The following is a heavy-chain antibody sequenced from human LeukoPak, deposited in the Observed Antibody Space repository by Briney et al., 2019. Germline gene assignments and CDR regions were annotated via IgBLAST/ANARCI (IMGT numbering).Heavy chain of an antibody. Sequence: PSETLSLTCTVSGGSISSYYWSWIRQPPGKGLEWIGYIYYSGSTNYNPSLKSRVTISVDTSKNQFSLKLSSVTAADTAVYYCARAAFRHSSSWYSNWFDPWGQGTPVTVSS. J-gene: IGHJ5*02. CDR2: IYYSGST. CDR3: ARAAFRHSSSWYSNWFDP. D-gene: IGHD6-13*01. V-gene: IGHV4-59*01. CDR1: GGSISSYY.